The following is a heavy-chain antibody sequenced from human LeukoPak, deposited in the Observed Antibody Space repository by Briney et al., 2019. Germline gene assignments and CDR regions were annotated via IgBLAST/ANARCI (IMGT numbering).Heavy chain of an antibody. D-gene: IGHD3-16*01. V-gene: IGHV3-13*04. J-gene: IGHJ4*02. CDR3: ARGGPGPFDY. CDR2: IGKGGDT. CDR1: GLTFSNYD. Sequence: GGSLRLSCEASGLTFSNYDMHWVRRATGKGLEWVSGIGKGGDTYYADSVKGRFIISRENAKNSVYLQMNSLRAGDTALYYCARGGPGPFDYWGQGTLVTVSS.